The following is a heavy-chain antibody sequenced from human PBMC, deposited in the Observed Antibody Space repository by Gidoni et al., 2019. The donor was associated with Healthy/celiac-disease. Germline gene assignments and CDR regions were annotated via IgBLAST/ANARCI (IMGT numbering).Heavy chain of an antibody. CDR2: IYSGGRT. D-gene: IGHD3-3*01. J-gene: IGHJ5*02. Sequence: EVLLVESGGGVVQPGGSLILSGAASGFTVRSNYRSWVRPAPGKGLEWVSVIYSGGRTYYADSVKGRFTISRDNSKNTLYLQMNSLRAEDTAVYYCARDLGIITIVGVVIGGWFDPWGQGTLVTVSS. CDR1: GFTVRSNY. CDR3: ARDLGIITIVGVVIGGWFDP. V-gene: IGHV3-66*02.